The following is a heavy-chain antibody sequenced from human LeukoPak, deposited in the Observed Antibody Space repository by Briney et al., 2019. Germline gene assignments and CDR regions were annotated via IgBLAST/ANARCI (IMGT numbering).Heavy chain of an antibody. D-gene: IGHD3-22*01. CDR2: IDPNSGGT. Sequence: ASVKVSCKASGYTFTGYYMHWVRQAPGQGPEWMGRIDPNSGGTNYAQKFQGRVTTTRDTSISTAYMELSRLRSDDTAVYYCARDTRNYYDSGGQKVVDYWGQGTLVTVSS. CDR3: ARDTRNYYDSGGQKVVDY. J-gene: IGHJ4*02. V-gene: IGHV1-2*06. CDR1: GYTFTGYY.